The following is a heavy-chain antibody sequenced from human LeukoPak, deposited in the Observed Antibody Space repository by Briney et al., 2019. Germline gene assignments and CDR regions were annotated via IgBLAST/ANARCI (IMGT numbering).Heavy chain of an antibody. CDR2: IYYSGST. D-gene: IGHD3-10*01. J-gene: IGHJ5*02. CDR1: GGSISSYY. V-gene: IGHV4-59*12. CDR3: ARVWGWVRGVIIGNWFDP. Sequence: SETLSLTCTVSGGSISSYYWSWIRQPPGKGLEWIGSIYYSGSTYYNPSLKSRVTISVDTSKNQFSLKLSSVTAADTAVYYCARVWGWVRGVIIGNWFDPWGQGTLVTVSS.